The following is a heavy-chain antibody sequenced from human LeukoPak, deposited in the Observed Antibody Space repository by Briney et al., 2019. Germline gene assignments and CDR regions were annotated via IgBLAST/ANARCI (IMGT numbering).Heavy chain of an antibody. CDR2: ISSSSSYI. J-gene: IGHJ4*02. Sequence: GGSLRLSCAASGFNFSSYSMNWVRQAPGKGLEWVSSISSSSSYIYYADSVKGRFTISRDNAKNSLYLQMNSLRADDTAVYYCARLPRFYGSGSYLLDYWGQGTLVTVSS. D-gene: IGHD3-10*01. CDR1: GFNFSSYS. CDR3: ARLPRFYGSGSYLLDY. V-gene: IGHV3-21*04.